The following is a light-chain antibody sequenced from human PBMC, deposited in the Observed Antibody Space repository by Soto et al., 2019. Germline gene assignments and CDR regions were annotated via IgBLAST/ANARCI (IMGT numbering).Light chain of an antibody. CDR1: RNIKTS. Sequence: SKVTQAPFSVCESVEDRVTILCRRGRNIKTSLAWYQQRPGKGPELLIYDASTLQSGVPSRISGSGSGTEFTLTISRLQPEDFATFYCQQISSFPPTFGGGTKVDIK. CDR2: DAS. J-gene: IGKJ4*01. V-gene: IGKV1-12*01. CDR3: QQISSFPPT.